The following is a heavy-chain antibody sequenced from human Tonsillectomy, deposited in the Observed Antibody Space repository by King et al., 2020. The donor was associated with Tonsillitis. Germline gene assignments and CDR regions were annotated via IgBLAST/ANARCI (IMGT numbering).Heavy chain of an antibody. Sequence: QLVQSGGGLVQPGGSLRLSCAASGFTFSSYWMSWVRQAPGKGLEWVANIKQDGSEKYYVDSVKGRFTISRDNAKNSLYLQMNSLRAEDTAVYYCARDPTIYCSSTSCYRGGDAFDIWGQGTMVTVSS. CDR1: GFTFSSYW. V-gene: IGHV3-7*01. CDR3: ARDPTIYCSSTSCYRGGDAFDI. J-gene: IGHJ3*02. D-gene: IGHD2-2*02. CDR2: IKQDGSEK.